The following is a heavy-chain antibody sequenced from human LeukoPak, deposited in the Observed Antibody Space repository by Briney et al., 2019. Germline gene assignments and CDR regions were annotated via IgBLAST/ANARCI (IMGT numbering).Heavy chain of an antibody. Sequence: GASVKVSCKASGGTFSSYAINWVRQATGQGLEWMGWMNPNSGNTGYAQKFQGRVTITRNTSISTAYMELSSLRSEDTAVYYCARGRRQLVPGGDYWGQGTLVTVSS. V-gene: IGHV1-8*03. CDR3: ARGRRQLVPGGDY. CDR2: MNPNSGNT. CDR1: GGTFSSYA. D-gene: IGHD6-13*01. J-gene: IGHJ4*02.